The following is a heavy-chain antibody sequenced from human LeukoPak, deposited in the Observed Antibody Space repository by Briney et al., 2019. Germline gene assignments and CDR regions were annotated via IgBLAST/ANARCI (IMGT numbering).Heavy chain of an antibody. J-gene: IGHJ4*02. D-gene: IGHD5-12*01. CDR1: GYTFTGYY. Sequence: GASVKVSCKASGYTFTGYYMHWVRQAPGQGLEWMGWINPNSGGTNYAQKFQGRVTMTRDTSISTAYMELSRLRSDDTAVYYCARDFGLVATSFDYWAREPWSPSPQ. CDR3: ARDFGLVATSFDY. CDR2: INPNSGGT. V-gene: IGHV1-2*02.